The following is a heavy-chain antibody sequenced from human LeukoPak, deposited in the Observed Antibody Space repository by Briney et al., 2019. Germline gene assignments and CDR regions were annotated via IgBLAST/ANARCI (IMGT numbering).Heavy chain of an antibody. CDR1: GGSISSGDYY. V-gene: IGHV4-61*03. J-gene: IGHJ2*01. Sequence: PSETLSLTCTVSGGSISSGDYYWSWIRQPPGKGLEWIGYIYYSGSTNYNPSLKSRVTISVDTSKNHFSLKLSSVTAADTAVYYCAREYFGYGGNMAGRYFDLWGRGTLVTVSS. CDR3: AREYFGYGGNMAGRYFDL. D-gene: IGHD4-23*01. CDR2: IYYSGST.